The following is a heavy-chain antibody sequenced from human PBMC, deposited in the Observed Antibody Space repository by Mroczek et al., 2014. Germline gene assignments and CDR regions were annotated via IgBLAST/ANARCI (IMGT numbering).Heavy chain of an antibody. Sequence: QVQLQQWGAGLLKPSETLSLTCAVYGGSFSGYYWSWIRQPPGKGLEWIGEINHSGSTNYNPSLKSRVTISVDTSKNQFSLKLSSVTAADTAVYYCARVTSGGVFGDRINWFDPWGQGTLVTVSS. CDR3: ARVTSGGVFGDRINWFDP. J-gene: IGHJ5*02. CDR1: GGSFSGYY. D-gene: IGHD3-3*01. CDR2: INHSGST. V-gene: IGHV4-34*01.